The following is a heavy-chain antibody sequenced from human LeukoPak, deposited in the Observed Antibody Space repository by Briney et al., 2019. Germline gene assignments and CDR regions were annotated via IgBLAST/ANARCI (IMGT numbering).Heavy chain of an antibody. V-gene: IGHV3-33*01. CDR2: IWYDGSNK. J-gene: IGHJ3*02. CDR3: ARAMGYCSSTSFLKGAFDI. D-gene: IGHD2-2*01. CDR1: GFTPGDAA. Sequence: GGSLRLSCTASGFTPGDAAVSGVRQAPGKGVEWGADIWYDGSNKYYADSVKGRSTIPRDNSKNTLYLQKNSLRAEDKAVYYCARAMGYCSSTSFLKGAFDIWGQGTMVTVSS.